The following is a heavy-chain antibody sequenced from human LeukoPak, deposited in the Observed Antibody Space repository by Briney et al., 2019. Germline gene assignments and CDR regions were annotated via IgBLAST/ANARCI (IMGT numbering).Heavy chain of an antibody. CDR1: GGTFTSYA. J-gene: IGHJ6*03. Sequence: SVKVSCKASGGTFTSYANSWGRQAPGQGLEWVGGIMPLFGTANYAQEFQGRVTFTTDESASTAYMEVSSLRSEDTAVYYCASGSLGDGYGVGDYYQYMDVWGKGTTVTGSS. CDR3: ASGSLGDGYGVGDYYQYMDV. V-gene: IGHV1-69*05. D-gene: IGHD5-24*01. CDR2: IMPLFGTA.